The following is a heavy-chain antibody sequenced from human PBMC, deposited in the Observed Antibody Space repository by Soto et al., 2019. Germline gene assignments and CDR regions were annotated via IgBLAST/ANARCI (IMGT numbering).Heavy chain of an antibody. CDR2: ISGSGGST. CDR3: AKCPEELLWFGELLIPSFDY. CDR1: GFTFSSYA. J-gene: IGHJ4*02. V-gene: IGHV3-23*01. Sequence: PGGSLRLSCAASGFTFSSYAMSWVRQAPGKGLEWVSAISGSGGSTYYADSVKGRFTISRDNSKNTLYLQMNSLRAEDTAVYYCAKCPEELLWFGELLIPSFDYWGQGTLVTVSS. D-gene: IGHD3-10*01.